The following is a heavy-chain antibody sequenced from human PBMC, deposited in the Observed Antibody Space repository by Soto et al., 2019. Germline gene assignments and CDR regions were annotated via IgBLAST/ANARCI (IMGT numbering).Heavy chain of an antibody. Sequence: QVQLVQSGAEVKKPGASVKVSCKASGYTFTGYYMHWVRQAPGQGLEWMGWINPNSGGTNYAQKFQGWVTMTRDTSTSTAYMELSRLRSDDTAVYYCARDLNVLRYLDWLHQDYYYGMDVWGQGTTVTVSS. CDR2: INPNSGGT. J-gene: IGHJ6*02. V-gene: IGHV1-2*04. CDR3: ARDLNVLRYLDWLHQDYYYGMDV. CDR1: GYTFTGYY. D-gene: IGHD3-9*01.